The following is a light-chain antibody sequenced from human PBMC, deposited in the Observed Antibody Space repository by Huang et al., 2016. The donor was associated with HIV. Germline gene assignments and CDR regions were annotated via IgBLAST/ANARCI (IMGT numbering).Light chain of an antibody. J-gene: IGKJ3*01. V-gene: IGKV3-20*01. CDR1: QRVSSSF. CDR2: GAY. Sequence: EIVLTQSPGTLSLSPGERATLSCRASQRVSSSFLAWYQQKPGQAPRLLIYGAYNRATGIPDRFSGSGSGTDFTLTISRLGPEDFAVYYCQQYSSSFTFGPGTKVDIK. CDR3: QQYSSSFT.